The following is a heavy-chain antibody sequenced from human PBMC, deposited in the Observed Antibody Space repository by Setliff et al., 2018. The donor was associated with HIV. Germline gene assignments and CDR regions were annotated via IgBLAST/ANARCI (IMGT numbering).Heavy chain of an antibody. V-gene: IGHV4-39*01. CDR3: ARQYYDISTTYAAPFDY. D-gene: IGHD3-9*01. CDR1: GGSISGSSYY. CDR2: IYYSGST. Sequence: SETLSLTCTVSGGSISGSSYYWGWIRQPPGKGLEWIGSIYYSGSTYYNPSLKSQVTISVDTSKKRFSLKMSSVTAADTAVYYCARQYYDISTTYAAPFDYWGQGILVTVSS. J-gene: IGHJ4*02.